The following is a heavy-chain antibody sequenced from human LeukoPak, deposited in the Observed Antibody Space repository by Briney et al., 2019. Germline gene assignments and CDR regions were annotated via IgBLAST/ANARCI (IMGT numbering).Heavy chain of an antibody. CDR3: AKVEVGSSGWYIGHY. V-gene: IGHV3-23*01. J-gene: IGHJ4*02. D-gene: IGHD6-19*01. CDR2: ISGSGGST. CDR1: GFTFSSYA. Sequence: GGSLRLSCAASGFTFSSYAMSWVRQAPGKGLEWVSAISGSGGSTYYADSGKGRFTISRDNSKNTLYLQMNSLRAEDTAVYYCAKVEVGSSGWYIGHYWGQGTLVTVSS.